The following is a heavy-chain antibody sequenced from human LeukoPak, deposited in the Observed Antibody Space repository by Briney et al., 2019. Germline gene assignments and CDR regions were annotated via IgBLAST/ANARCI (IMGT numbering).Heavy chain of an antibody. CDR3: AKDRRVPYGMDV. J-gene: IGHJ6*02. D-gene: IGHD3-10*01. V-gene: IGHV3-9*01. Sequence: GGSLRLSCAVSGYTFDDYVMHWVRQAPGKGLEWVSGISRNSGSIGYADSVKGRFTISRDNAKNSLYLQMNSLRAEDTALYYCAKDRRVPYGMDVWGQGTTVTVSS. CDR2: ISRNSGSI. CDR1: GYTFDDYV.